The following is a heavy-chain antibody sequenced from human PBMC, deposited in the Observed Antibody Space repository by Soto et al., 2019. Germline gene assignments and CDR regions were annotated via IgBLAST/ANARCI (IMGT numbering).Heavy chain of an antibody. Sequence: SVKVSCKASGGTFSSYAISWVRQAPGQGLEWMGGIIPIFGTANYAQKFQGRVTITADESTSTAYMELSSLRSEDTAVYYCARAYVDTAMACDYWGQGTLVTVSS. CDR3: ARAYVDTAMACDY. D-gene: IGHD5-18*01. CDR1: GGTFSSYA. V-gene: IGHV1-69*13. J-gene: IGHJ4*02. CDR2: IIPIFGTA.